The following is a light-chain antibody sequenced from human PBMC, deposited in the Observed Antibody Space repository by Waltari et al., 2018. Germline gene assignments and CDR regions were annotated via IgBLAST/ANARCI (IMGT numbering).Light chain of an antibody. CDR1: NIGSKS. Sequence: YVLTQPPSVSVDPGKTARLTCGGDNIGSKSVNWYQQKPGQAPVLVMFYDSDRPAAIPVRFSCSNSGNTATLTISWVEAGDEADYHCQVWDDVTDSGVFGGGTKLTVL. CDR3: QVWDDVTDSGV. CDR2: YDS. J-gene: IGLJ3*02. V-gene: IGLV3-21*04.